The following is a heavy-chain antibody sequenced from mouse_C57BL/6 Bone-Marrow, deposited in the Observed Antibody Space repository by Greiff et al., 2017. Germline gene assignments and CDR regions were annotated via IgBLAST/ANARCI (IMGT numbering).Heavy chain of an antibody. D-gene: IGHD1-1*01. CDR2: IHPNSGST. CDR1: GYTFTSYW. J-gene: IGHJ3*01. V-gene: IGHV1-64*01. Sequence: VQLQQPGAELVKPGASVKLSCKASGYTFTSYWMHWVKPRPGQGLEWIGMIHPNSGSTNYNEKFKSKATLTVDKSSSTAYMQLSSLTSEDSAVYYCARWGGSSYWFAYWGQGTLVTVSA. CDR3: ARWGGSSYWFAY.